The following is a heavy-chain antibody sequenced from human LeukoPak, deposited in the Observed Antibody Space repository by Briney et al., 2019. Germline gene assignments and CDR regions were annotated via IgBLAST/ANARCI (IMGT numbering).Heavy chain of an antibody. CDR3: ARDLDSSWYNY. J-gene: IGHJ4*02. V-gene: IGHV3-30*03. Sequence: GGSLRLSCAVSGFTLSSYSMNWVRQAPGKGLEWVAVISYDGSNKYYADSVKGRFTISRDNSRNTLYLQMNSLRAEDTAVYYCARDLDSSWYNYWGQGTLVTVSS. CDR2: ISYDGSNK. D-gene: IGHD6-13*01. CDR1: GFTLSSYS.